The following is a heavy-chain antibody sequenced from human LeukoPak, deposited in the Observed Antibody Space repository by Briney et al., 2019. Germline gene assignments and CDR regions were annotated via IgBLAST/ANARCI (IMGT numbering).Heavy chain of an antibody. CDR1: GYTFIDYY. D-gene: IGHD3-22*01. Sequence: ASVKVSCKASGYTFIDYYMHWVRQAPGQGLEWMGRINPSSGGTNYAQKFQGRVTMTRDTSISTAYMELSGLRSDDTAVYYCARDDNSGYYPGPWGQGTLVTVSS. CDR2: INPSSGGT. CDR3: ARDDNSGYYPGP. V-gene: IGHV1-2*06. J-gene: IGHJ5*02.